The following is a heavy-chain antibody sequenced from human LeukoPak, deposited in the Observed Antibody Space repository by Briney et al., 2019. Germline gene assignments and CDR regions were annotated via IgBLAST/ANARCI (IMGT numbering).Heavy chain of an antibody. CDR1: GYTFTSYG. V-gene: IGHV1-18*04. CDR2: IGAYNGNT. J-gene: IGHJ4*02. CDR3: ARASHIAVAGLFDY. D-gene: IGHD6-19*01. Sequence: ASVKVSCKASGYTFTSYGISWVRQAPGQGLEWMGWIGAYNGNTNYAQKLQGRVTMTTDTSTSTAYMELRSLRSDDTAVYYCARASHIAVAGLFDYWGQGTLVTVSS.